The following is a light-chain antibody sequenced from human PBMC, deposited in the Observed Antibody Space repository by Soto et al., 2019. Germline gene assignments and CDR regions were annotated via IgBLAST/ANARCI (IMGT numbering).Light chain of an antibody. CDR3: CSYVYTNSWV. J-gene: IGLJ3*02. V-gene: IGLV2-23*01. CDR1: SSDVLSYDA. CDR2: EGN. Sequence: QSALTQPASVSGSPGQSITISCTGTSSDVLSYDAVSWYQHHPGKAPKLIIYEGNKRPSGVSNRFSGPRSGNMASLTISGLQAEDEADYYCCSYVYTNSWVFGGGPKLTVL.